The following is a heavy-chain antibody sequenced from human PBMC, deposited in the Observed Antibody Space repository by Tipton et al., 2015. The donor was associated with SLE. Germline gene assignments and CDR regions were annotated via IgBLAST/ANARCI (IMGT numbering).Heavy chain of an antibody. CDR1: GFTFSSYS. Sequence: SLRLSCAASGFTFSSYSMNWVRQTPGKGLEWVSGISGSGLSTYYADSVKGRFTISRDNSKEIVYLQMNSLRAEDTALYYCARDSRHFEPVGYMDVWGRGTTVTI. CDR2: ISGSGLST. V-gene: IGHV3-23*01. J-gene: IGHJ6*03. CDR3: ARDSRHFEPVGYMDV. D-gene: IGHD3-9*01.